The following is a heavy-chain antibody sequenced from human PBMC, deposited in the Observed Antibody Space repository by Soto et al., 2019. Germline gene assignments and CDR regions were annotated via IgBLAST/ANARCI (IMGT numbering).Heavy chain of an antibody. CDR2: ISPQSGGT. Sequence: ASVKVSCKASGYTFSDYYVHWLRQAPGQGLEWMGWISPQSGGTDFSPKFEGRVTLTTDTSISTAFMVLSRLTSDDTAVYYCARGPRTQLWFPNVYWGQGTLVTVSS. V-gene: IGHV1-2*02. D-gene: IGHD5-18*01. CDR1: GYTFSDYY. CDR3: ARGPRTQLWFPNVY. J-gene: IGHJ4*02.